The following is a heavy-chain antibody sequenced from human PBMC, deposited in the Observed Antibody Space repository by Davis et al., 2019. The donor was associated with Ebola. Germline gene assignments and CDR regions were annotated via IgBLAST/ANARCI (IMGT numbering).Heavy chain of an antibody. CDR3: ARERWLSSYYFDY. J-gene: IGHJ4*02. D-gene: IGHD5-24*01. CDR1: GFSFRSYG. V-gene: IGHV3-30*03. Sequence: GGSLRLSCAVSGFSFRSYGMHWVRQAPGKGLEWVAVISYDGSNKYYADSVKGRFTISRDNSKNTLYLQMNSLRAEDTAVYYCARERWLSSYYFDYWGQGTLVTVSS. CDR2: ISYDGSNK.